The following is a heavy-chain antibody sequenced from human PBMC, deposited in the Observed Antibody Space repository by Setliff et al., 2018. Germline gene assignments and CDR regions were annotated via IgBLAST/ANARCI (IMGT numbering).Heavy chain of an antibody. V-gene: IGHV4-39*07. D-gene: IGHD2-2*01. CDR2: IYYSGST. J-gene: IGHJ4*02. CDR3: ARGRPPLVGDY. CDR1: GGSISSSRYS. Sequence: SETLSLTCSVSGGSISSSRYSWGWIRQTPGKGLEWIGSIYYSGSTYHNPSLESRVTISVDTSKNQVSLKLSSMTAADTAVYYCARGRPPLVGDYWGQGTLVTVSS.